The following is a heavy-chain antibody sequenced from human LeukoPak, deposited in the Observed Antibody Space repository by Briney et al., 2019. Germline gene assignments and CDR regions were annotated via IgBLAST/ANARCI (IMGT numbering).Heavy chain of an antibody. V-gene: IGHV1-46*01. Sequence: ASAKVSSKASGDTFTSNYMHWVRHALRQRLEWMGIINPSGGSTSYAQKFQRRVTMTRDMSTSTVYMELSSLRSEDTAVYYCASEVSSYGYYLDYWGQGTRVSVS. CDR1: GDTFTSNY. J-gene: IGHJ4*02. D-gene: IGHD5-18*01. CDR3: ASEVSSYGYYLDY. CDR2: INPSGGST.